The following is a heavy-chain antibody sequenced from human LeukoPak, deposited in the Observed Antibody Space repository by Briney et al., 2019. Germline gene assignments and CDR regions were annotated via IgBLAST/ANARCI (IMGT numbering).Heavy chain of an antibody. V-gene: IGHV3-23*01. D-gene: IGHD3-3*01. CDR3: AKDGYYSSANHFARLHFDL. CDR1: GFTFGTHA. CDR2: ISGDVQTT. Sequence: PGGSPRLSCEASGFTFGTHAMNRIRQTPGKGLEWLSVISGDVQTTTYASSVKGRFTISRDNSKNTLYLEMNSLRVDDTAIYYCAKDGYYSSANHFARLHFDLWGRGTRVTVSS. J-gene: IGHJ2*01.